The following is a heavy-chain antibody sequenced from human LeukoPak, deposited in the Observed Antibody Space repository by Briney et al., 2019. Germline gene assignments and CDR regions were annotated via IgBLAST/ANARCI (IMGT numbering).Heavy chain of an antibody. CDR2: ISSSDSTI. CDR3: ARTIEMAPMRYFDY. J-gene: IGHJ4*02. Sequence: GGSLRLSCAASGFTFSSYEMNWVRQAPGKGLEWVSYISSSDSTIYYADSVKGRFTISRDNAKNSLYLQMNSLRAGDTAVYYCARTIEMAPMRYFDYWGQGPLVTVSS. V-gene: IGHV3-48*03. CDR1: GFTFSSYE. D-gene: IGHD5-24*01.